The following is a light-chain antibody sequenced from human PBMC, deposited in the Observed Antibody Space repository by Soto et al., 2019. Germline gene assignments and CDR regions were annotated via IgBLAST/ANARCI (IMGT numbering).Light chain of an antibody. CDR3: AAWDDSLNGLT. V-gene: IGLV1-47*02. CDR2: NNN. Sequence: QSVLTQPPSASGPPGQRVTISCSGSSSNIGSNFVYWYQQLPGTAPKLLIYNNNERPSGVPDRFSGSKSGTSASLAISGLRSDDEAHYYCAAWDDSLNGLTFGGGTKLTVL. CDR1: SSNIGSNF. J-gene: IGLJ3*02.